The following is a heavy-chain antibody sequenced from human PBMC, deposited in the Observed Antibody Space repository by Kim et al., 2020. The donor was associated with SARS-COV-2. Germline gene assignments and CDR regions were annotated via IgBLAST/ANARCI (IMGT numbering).Heavy chain of an antibody. D-gene: IGHD2-15*01. CDR1: GFTFSDYH. V-gene: IGHV3-11*05. Sequence: GGSLRLSCVVSGFTFSDYHMSWFRQAPGKGLEWLSYINGDSSDTNYADSVKGRFTISRDNAKSSVFLQMNSLRAEDTAVYYCAREGYCSPGCHFGADSWGQGILVTVSS. CDR3: AREGYCSPGCHFGADS. J-gene: IGHJ4*02. CDR2: INGDSSDT.